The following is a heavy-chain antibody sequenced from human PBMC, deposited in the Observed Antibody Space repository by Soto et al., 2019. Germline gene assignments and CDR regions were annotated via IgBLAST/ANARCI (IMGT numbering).Heavy chain of an antibody. CDR3: AKDRYIGRAWDGVDV. V-gene: IGHV3-23*01. CDR1: GVTVSSYA. J-gene: IGHJ6*02. Sequence: EVQLLESGGGLLQPGGSLRLSCAVSGVTVSSYAMNWVRQAPGKGLEWVSTMSSSAGRTYYADSVKGRFTISRDNSKNTLYLKMTGLRAEDTAVYYSAKDRYIGRAWDGVDVWGQGTTVTVSS. D-gene: IGHD5-12*01. CDR2: MSSSAGRT.